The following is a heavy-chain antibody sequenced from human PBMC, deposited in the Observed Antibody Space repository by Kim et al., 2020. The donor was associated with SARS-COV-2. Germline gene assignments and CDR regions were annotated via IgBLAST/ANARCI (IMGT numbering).Heavy chain of an antibody. J-gene: IGHJ6*03. Sequence: GGSLRLSCAASGFTFGDYAMHWVRQAPGKGLEWVSGISWNSGSIGYADSVKGRFTISRDNAKNSLYLQMNSLRAEDTALYYCAKDLGFEGMGTGNYMDVWGKGTTVTVSS. CDR3: AKDLGFEGMGTGNYMDV. CDR1: GFTFGDYA. D-gene: IGHD1-1*01. CDR2: ISWNSGSI. V-gene: IGHV3-9*01.